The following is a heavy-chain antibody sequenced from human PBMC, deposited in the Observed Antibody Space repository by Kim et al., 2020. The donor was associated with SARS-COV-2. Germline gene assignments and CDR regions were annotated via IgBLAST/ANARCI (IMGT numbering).Heavy chain of an antibody. J-gene: IGHJ6*02. CDR1: GFTFSSYG. CDR3: AKDLYYYGSGSYYFPDYYGMDV. V-gene: IGHV3-33*06. D-gene: IGHD3-10*01. CDR2: IWYDGSNK. Sequence: GGSLRLSCAASGFTFSSYGMHWVRQAPGKGLEWVAVIWYDGSNKYYADSVKGRFTISRDNSKNTLYLQMNSLRAEDTAVYYCAKDLYYYGSGSYYFPDYYGMDVWGQGTTVTVSS.